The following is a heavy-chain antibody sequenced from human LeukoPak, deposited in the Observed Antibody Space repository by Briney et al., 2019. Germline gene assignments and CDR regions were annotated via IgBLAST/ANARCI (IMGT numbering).Heavy chain of an antibody. J-gene: IGHJ5*02. CDR3: ATYAMDYDFWSGPTWFDP. V-gene: IGHV1-24*01. Sequence: ASVKVSCKVSGYTLTELSMHWVRQAPGKGLEWMGGFDPEDGETIYAQKFQGRVTMTEDTSTDTASMELSSLRSEDTAVYYCATYAMDYDFWSGPTWFDPWGQGTLVTVSS. CDR1: GYTLTELS. CDR2: FDPEDGET. D-gene: IGHD3-3*01.